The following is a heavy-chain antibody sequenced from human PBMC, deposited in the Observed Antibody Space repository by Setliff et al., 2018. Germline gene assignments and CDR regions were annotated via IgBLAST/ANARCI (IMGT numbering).Heavy chain of an antibody. J-gene: IGHJ6*03. D-gene: IGHD3-10*01. CDR3: ARHVGTRSRGYNYYYYFMDV. CDR1: GGSLSGSLRGYAVF. CDR2: AYYNGDS. V-gene: IGHV4-39*01. Sequence: SETLSLTCTVSGGSLSGSLRGYAVFWGWIRQSPGKELEWIGSAYYNGDSYYNPSLKSRVTMSVDTSRNQFSLLLISVTAADTPVYYCARHVGTRSRGYNYYYYFMDVWGKGTTVTVSS.